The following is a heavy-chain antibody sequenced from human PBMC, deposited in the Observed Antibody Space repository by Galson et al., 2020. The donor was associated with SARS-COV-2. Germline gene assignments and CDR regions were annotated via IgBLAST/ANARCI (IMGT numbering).Heavy chain of an antibody. J-gene: IGHJ1*01. Sequence: GGSLRLSCVNSGFTFNNYAMGWVRQAPGKGLEWVSLIGAGGDTYYADSVEGRFTISRDNLRNTLSLEMNSLRVDDTALYYCAKEAGTGWATDYFQHWGKGTLVTVSS. CDR2: IGAGGDT. CDR3: AKEAGTGWATDYFQH. CDR1: GFTFNNYA. D-gene: IGHD6-19*01. V-gene: IGHV3-23*01.